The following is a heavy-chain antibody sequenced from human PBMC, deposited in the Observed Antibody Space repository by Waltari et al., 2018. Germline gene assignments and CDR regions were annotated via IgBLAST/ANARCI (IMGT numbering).Heavy chain of an antibody. V-gene: IGHV3-23*04. D-gene: IGHD6-13*01. J-gene: IGHJ4*02. CDR3: AKSRSAQQLVRDSHPYYFDY. CDR2: ISGSGGST. Sequence: EVQLVESGGGLVQPGGSLRLSCAASGFTFSSYAMSWVRQAPGKGLEWVSAISGSGGSTYYADSVKGRFTISRDNSKNTLYLQMNSLRAEDTAVYYCAKSRSAQQLVRDSHPYYFDYWGQGTLVTVSS. CDR1: GFTFSSYA.